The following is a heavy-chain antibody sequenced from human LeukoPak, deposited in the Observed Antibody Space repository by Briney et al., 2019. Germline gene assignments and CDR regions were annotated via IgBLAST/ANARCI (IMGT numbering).Heavy chain of an antibody. J-gene: IGHJ4*02. CDR3: ARGGHYAGYQFDY. V-gene: IGHV3-11*06. Sequence: GGSLRLSCAASGFTFSDYYMSWIRQTPGKGLEWVSYISSGSSYTNYADSVKGRFTISRDNAKNSLYLQMNSLRAEDTAVYYCARGGHYAGYQFDYWGQGTLVTVSS. D-gene: IGHD3-22*01. CDR2: ISSGSSYT. CDR1: GFTFSDYY.